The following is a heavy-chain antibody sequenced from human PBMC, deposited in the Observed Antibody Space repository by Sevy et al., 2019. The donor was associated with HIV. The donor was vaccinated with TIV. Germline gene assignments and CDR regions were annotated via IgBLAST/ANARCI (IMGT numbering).Heavy chain of an antibody. D-gene: IGHD3-16*01. CDR3: ARRAVNWDYFEY. V-gene: IGHV3-11*06. CDR2: ISGLSNYI. Sequence: GGSLRLSCTASGFTFSDYYMSWIRQAPGKGLEWVSYISGLSNYINYADSVKGRFSISRDNVKDSLYLQMNSLRADDTPVYFCARRAVNWDYFEYWGQGTLVTVSS. CDR1: GFTFSDYY. J-gene: IGHJ4*02.